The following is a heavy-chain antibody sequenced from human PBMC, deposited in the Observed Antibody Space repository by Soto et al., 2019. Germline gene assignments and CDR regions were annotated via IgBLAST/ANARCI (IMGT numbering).Heavy chain of an antibody. Sequence: GGSLRLSCAASGFTFSSYAMSWVRQARGRGLEWVSAISGSGGSTYYADSVKGRFTISRDNSKNTLYLQMNSLRADDTAVYYCAKYLLGGRWGCFPGSDFDIWGQGTMVTVSS. CDR1: GFTFSSYA. V-gene: IGHV3-23*01. CDR3: AKYLLGGRWGCFPGSDFDI. D-gene: IGHD3-16*01. CDR2: ISGSGGST. J-gene: IGHJ3*02.